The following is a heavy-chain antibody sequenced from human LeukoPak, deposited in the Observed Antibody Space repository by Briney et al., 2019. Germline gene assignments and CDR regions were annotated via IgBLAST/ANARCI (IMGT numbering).Heavy chain of an antibody. J-gene: IGHJ6*02. Sequence: SETLSLTCTSGGSISSSSYYWGWIRQPPGKGLEWIGTIYYSGSTYYNPSLKSRVTISVDTSKNQFSLKLSSVTAADTAVYYWARAGGGTTPRYYYGMDVWGQGTTVTVSS. CDR2: IYYSGST. CDR1: GGSISSSSYY. V-gene: IGHV4-39*07. D-gene: IGHD4-17*01. CDR3: ARAGGGTTPRYYYGMDV.